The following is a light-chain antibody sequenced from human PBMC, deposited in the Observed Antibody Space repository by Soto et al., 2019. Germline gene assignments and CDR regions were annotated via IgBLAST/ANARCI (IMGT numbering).Light chain of an antibody. J-gene: IGLJ2*01. CDR3: AAWDASLNGVV. CDR2: DN. V-gene: IGLV1-44*01. CDR1: SSNIGSNP. Sequence: QSALTQPPSASGTPGLRVTFSCSGSSSNIGSNPVSWYQLLPGTAPKLLIYDNERPSGVPDRFSGSKSGTSASLAISGLQSEDAADYYCAAWDASLNGVVFGGGTKLTVL.